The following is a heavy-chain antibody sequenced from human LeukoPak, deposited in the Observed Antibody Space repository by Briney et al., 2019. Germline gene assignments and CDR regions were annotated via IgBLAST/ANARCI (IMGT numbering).Heavy chain of an antibody. D-gene: IGHD1-7*01. V-gene: IGHV3-21*01. J-gene: IGHJ4*02. Sequence: GGSLRLSCAASGFTFSSYSMNWVRQAPGKGLEWVSSISSSSSYIYYADSVKGRFTISRDNAKNSLYLQMNSLRAEDTAVYYCARGRNWNYQTDYWGQGTLVTVSS. CDR1: GFTFSSYS. CDR2: ISSSSSYI. CDR3: ARGRNWNYQTDY.